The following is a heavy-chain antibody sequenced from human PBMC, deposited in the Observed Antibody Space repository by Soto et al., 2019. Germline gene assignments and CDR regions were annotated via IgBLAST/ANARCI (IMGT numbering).Heavy chain of an antibody. CDR3: ARVRDY. Sequence: QLQLQESGSGLVKPSQTLSLTCAVSGGSISSGGYSWSWLRQPPGKGLEWIGYMYHSGSTYYNPSLKSRVTISIDRSTYQFSLKLSTVTAADAVVYYCARVRDYLGQGSLVTVSS. CDR1: GGSISSGGYS. D-gene: IGHD3-3*01. V-gene: IGHV4-30-2*01. J-gene: IGHJ4*02. CDR2: MYHSGST.